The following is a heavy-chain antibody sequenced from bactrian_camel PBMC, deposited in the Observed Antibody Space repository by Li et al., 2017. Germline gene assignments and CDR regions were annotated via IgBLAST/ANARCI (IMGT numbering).Heavy chain of an antibody. J-gene: IGHJ4*01. V-gene: IGHV3S35*01. D-gene: IGHD1*01. CDR3: VYRDWVPKC. Sequence: VQLVESGGGLVQPGGSLRLTCIASGFTFSNYAMSWVRQAPGQGFEWVSNINSGGGSAYYADSLGGRFTVSRDNAENTLYLQLNSLRTEDTAIYYCVYRDWVPKCWGQGTQVTVS. CDR1: GFTFSNYA. CDR2: INSGGGSA.